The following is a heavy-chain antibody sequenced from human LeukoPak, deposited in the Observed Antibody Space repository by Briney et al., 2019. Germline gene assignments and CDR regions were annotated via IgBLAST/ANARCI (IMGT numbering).Heavy chain of an antibody. CDR2: MNPNSGNT. CDR3: ARSRLLWSSRVIRWSDP. CDR1: GYTFTSYD. Sequence: EASVKVSCKASGYTFTSYDINWVRQATGQGLEWMGWMNPNSGNTGYAQKFQGRVTMTRNTSISTAYMELSSLRSEDTAVYYCARSRLLWSSRVIRWSDPWGQGTLVTVSS. V-gene: IGHV1-8*01. J-gene: IGHJ5*02. D-gene: IGHD3-10*01.